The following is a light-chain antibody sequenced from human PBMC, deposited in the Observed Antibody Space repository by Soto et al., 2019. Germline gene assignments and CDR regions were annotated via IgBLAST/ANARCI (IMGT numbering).Light chain of an antibody. Sequence: QSVLTQPPSVSGAPGQRVTISCTGSSSNIGAGYDVHWYQQLPGTAPKLLIYGNSNRPSGVPDRFSGSKSGTSASLAITGLQAEDEADYYCQSHDSSLSAWVFVGGTKLTVL. CDR2: GNS. CDR1: SSNIGAGYD. V-gene: IGLV1-40*01. CDR3: QSHDSSLSAWV. J-gene: IGLJ3*02.